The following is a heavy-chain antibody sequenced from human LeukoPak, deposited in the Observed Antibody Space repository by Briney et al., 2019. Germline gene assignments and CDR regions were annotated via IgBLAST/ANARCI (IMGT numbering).Heavy chain of an antibody. CDR1: NY. V-gene: IGHV3-66*01. CDR3: AQHYDSSGYYYEAFGY. D-gene: IGHD3-22*01. J-gene: IGHJ4*02. CDR2: IYSGGST. Sequence: NYMSWVRXAPGKGLEWVSVIYSGGSTYYADSVKGRFTISRDNSKNTLYLQMNSLRAEDTAVYYCAQHYDSSGYYYEAFGYWGQGTQVTVSS.